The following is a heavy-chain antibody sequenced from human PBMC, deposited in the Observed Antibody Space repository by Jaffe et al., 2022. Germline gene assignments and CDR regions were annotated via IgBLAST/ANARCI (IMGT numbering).Heavy chain of an antibody. J-gene: IGHJ4*02. Sequence: QVQLVESGGGVVQPGRSLRLSCAASGFTFSSYGMHWVRQAPGKGLEWVAVISYDGSNKYYADSVKGRFTISRDNSKNTLYLQMNSLRAEDTAVYYCAKLSGHYEKFDYWGQGTLVTVSS. CDR1: GFTFSSYG. CDR2: ISYDGSNK. CDR3: AKLSGHYEKFDY. D-gene: IGHD3-10*01. V-gene: IGHV3-30*18.